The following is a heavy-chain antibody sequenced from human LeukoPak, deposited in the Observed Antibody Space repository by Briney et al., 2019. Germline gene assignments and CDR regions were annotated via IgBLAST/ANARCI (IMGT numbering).Heavy chain of an antibody. Sequence: PGGSLRLSCAASGFTFSSYGMHWVRQAPGKGLEWVAVISYDRSNKYYADSVKGRFTISRDNSKNTLYLQMNSLRAEDTAVYYCAKDLSHYYDSSGYYRAGGFDYWGQGTLVTVSS. J-gene: IGHJ4*02. CDR2: ISYDRSNK. CDR3: AKDLSHYYDSSGYYRAGGFDY. D-gene: IGHD3-22*01. V-gene: IGHV3-30*18. CDR1: GFTFSSYG.